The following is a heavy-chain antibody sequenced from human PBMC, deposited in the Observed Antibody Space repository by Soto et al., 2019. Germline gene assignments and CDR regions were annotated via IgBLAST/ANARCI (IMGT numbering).Heavy chain of an antibody. CDR1: GYTFTSYG. Sequence: ASVKVSCKASGYTFTSYGISWVRQAPGQGLEWMGWISAYNGNTNYAQKLQGGVTMTTDTSTSTAYMELSGLTSEDTAIYYCARDVSSDTTGFQGYDLWGQGTQVTVSS. CDR2: ISAYNGNT. D-gene: IGHD4-17*01. V-gene: IGHV1-18*04. CDR3: ARDVSSDTTGFQGYDL. J-gene: IGHJ4*02.